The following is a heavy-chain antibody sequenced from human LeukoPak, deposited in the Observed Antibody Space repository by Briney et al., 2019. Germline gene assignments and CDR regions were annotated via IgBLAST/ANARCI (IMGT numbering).Heavy chain of an antibody. D-gene: IGHD3-22*01. CDR3: ARSYYYDSSGLTGDY. CDR2: IFQSGST. Sequence: SETLSLTCAVSGGSISSGGYSWSWIRQPPGKGLEWIGYIFQSGSTYYNPSLKSRVTISVDRSKNQFSLKLSSVTAADTAVYYCARSYYYDSSGLTGDYWGQGTLVTVSS. CDR1: GGSISSGGYS. J-gene: IGHJ4*02. V-gene: IGHV4-30-2*01.